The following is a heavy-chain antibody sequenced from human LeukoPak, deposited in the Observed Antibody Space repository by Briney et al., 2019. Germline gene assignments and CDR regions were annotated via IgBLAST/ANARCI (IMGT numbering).Heavy chain of an antibody. CDR2: VYGGGDTK. V-gene: IGHV3-23*01. CDR1: GFIFSNNA. CDR3: AKTAMIKIIIKSYPKGLHY. D-gene: IGHD3-16*01. J-gene: IGHJ4*02. Sequence: GESLTLSCAASGFIFSNNAMNWVRQAPGKGLEWVAAVYGGGDTKYYADSVKGRFTISRDNSKNTVYLQMNSLKAEDTALYYCAKTAMIKIIIKSYPKGLHYWGQGTLVTVSS.